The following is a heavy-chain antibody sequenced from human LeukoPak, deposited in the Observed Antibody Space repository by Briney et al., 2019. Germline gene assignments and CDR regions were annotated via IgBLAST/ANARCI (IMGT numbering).Heavy chain of an antibody. CDR2: IYYGGGT. CDR3: ARVRGDYDSDNWFDS. J-gene: IGHJ5*01. D-gene: IGHD4-17*01. V-gene: IGHV4-59*02. CDR1: RGSAGRYF. Sequence: PSETLSLSRTVSRGSAGRYFWSWIRQPPGKGLEWSGYIYYGGGTNYTPSFESRITISVDTSKNRISLNITSVTASDTAIYYCARVRGDYDSDNWFDSWGQGSLVTVSS.